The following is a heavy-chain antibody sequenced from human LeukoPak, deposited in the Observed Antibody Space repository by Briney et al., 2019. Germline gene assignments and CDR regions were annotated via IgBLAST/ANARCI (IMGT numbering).Heavy chain of an antibody. CDR3: ARDLGYCSGGSCYSGGSFDY. V-gene: IGHV1-69*13. Sequence: ASVKVSCKASGGTFSSYAISWVRQAPGQGLEWMGGIIPIFGTANYAQKFQGRVTITADESTSTAYMELSSLRSEDTAVCYCARDLGYCSGGSCYSGGSFDYWGQGTLVTVSS. CDR2: IIPIFGTA. CDR1: GGTFSSYA. D-gene: IGHD2-15*01. J-gene: IGHJ4*02.